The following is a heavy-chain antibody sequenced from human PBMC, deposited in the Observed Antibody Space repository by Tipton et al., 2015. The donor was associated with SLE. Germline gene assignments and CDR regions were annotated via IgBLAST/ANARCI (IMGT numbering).Heavy chain of an antibody. D-gene: IGHD6-13*01. CDR2: ISWNSGSI. CDR1: GFTFDDYA. CDR3: AREARIAAAGN. V-gene: IGHV3-9*01. J-gene: IGHJ4*02. Sequence: SLRLSCAASGFTFDDYAMHWARQAPGKGLEWVSGISWNSGSIDYVDSVKGRFTISRDNAKNSLYLQMNSLRAEDTAVYYCAREARIAAAGNWGQGTLVTVSS.